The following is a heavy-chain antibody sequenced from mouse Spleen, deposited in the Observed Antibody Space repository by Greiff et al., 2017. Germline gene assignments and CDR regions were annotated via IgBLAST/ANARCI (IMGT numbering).Heavy chain of an antibody. CDR1: GFNIKDDY. CDR2: IDPENGDT. Sequence: EVQLQQSGAELVRPGASVKLSCTASGFNIKDDYMHWVKQRPEQGLEWIGWIDPENGDTEYASKFQGKATITADTSSNTAYLQLSSLTSEDTAVYYCTSSPYSNLDYWGQGTTLTVSS. D-gene: IGHD2-5*01. J-gene: IGHJ2*01. CDR3: TSSPYSNLDY. V-gene: IGHV14-4*01.